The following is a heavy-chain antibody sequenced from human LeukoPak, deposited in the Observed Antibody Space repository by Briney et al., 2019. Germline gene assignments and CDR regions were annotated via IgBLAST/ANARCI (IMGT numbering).Heavy chain of an antibody. CDR2: INHSGST. Sequence: SETLSLTCAVYGGSFSGYYWSWIRQPPGMGLEWIGEINHSGSTNYNPSLKSRVTISVDTSKNQFSLKLSSVTAADTAVYYCARGDYGGNSLDYWGQGTLVTVSS. J-gene: IGHJ4*02. CDR3: ARGDYGGNSLDY. CDR1: GGSFSGYY. D-gene: IGHD4-23*01. V-gene: IGHV4-34*01.